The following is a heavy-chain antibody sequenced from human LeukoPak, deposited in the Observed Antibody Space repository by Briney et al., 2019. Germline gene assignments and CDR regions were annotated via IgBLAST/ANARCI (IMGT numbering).Heavy chain of an antibody. D-gene: IGHD6-13*01. CDR2: INHSGST. V-gene: IGHV4-34*01. CDR3: ARGPILIAAAGLYGMDV. Sequence: SSETLSLTCTVSGGSISSYYWSWIRQPPRKGLEWIGEINHSGSTNYNPSLKSRVTISVDTSKNQFSLKLSSVTAADTAVYYCARGPILIAAAGLYGMDVWGQGTTVTVSS. CDR1: GGSISSYY. J-gene: IGHJ6*02.